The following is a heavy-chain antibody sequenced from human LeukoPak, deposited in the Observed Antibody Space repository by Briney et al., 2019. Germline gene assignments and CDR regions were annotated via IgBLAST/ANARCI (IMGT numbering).Heavy chain of an antibody. D-gene: IGHD3-10*01. V-gene: IGHV3-33*01. Sequence: GQSLRLSCAASGFTFSNYGMHWVRQAPGKGLEWVAVMWYDESKEYSGDSVKGRFTISRDKSKNTLYLQMNSLKVEDTAVYYCARAPYYGSGKYYHGMDLWGPGTTVTVSS. J-gene: IGHJ6*02. CDR2: MWYDESKE. CDR3: ARAPYYGSGKYYHGMDL. CDR1: GFTFSNYG.